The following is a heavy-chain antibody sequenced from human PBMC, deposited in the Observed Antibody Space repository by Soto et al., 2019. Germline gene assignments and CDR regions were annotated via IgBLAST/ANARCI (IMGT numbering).Heavy chain of an antibody. CDR1: GYTFTSNY. CDR3: ARARCSGGSCYQADY. CDR2: INPSGGST. J-gene: IGHJ4*02. D-gene: IGHD2-15*01. V-gene: IGHV1-46*03. Sequence: QVQLVQSGAEVKKPGASVKVSCKASGYTFTSNYMHWVRQAPGQGLEWMGIINPSGGSTSYAQKCRGRFTMTRDTSTSPVYMELSSLRSEDTAVYYCARARCSGGSCYQADYWGQGTLVTVSS.